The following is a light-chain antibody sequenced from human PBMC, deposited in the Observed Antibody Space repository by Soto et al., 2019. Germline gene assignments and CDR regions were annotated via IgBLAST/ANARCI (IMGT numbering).Light chain of an antibody. Sequence: QSALTQPASVSGSPGQSITISCTGTSSDVGNYNLVSWYQQHPGKAPKLMIYGVSKRPSGVSNRFSGSKSGNTASLTISGLQAEDEADYYCCSSAAGSTVFGGGTKLTVL. CDR1: SSDVGNYNL. J-gene: IGLJ3*02. CDR3: CSSAAGSTV. CDR2: GVS. V-gene: IGLV2-23*02.